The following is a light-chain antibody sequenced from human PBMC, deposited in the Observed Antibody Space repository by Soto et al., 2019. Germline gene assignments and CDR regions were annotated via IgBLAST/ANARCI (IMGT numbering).Light chain of an antibody. J-gene: IGKJ3*01. V-gene: IGKV2-28*01. Sequence: DIVMTQSPLSLSVTPGEPASISCRSSQSLLHSNGYNYVDWYVQRPGQSPQLLIYLGSTRASGVPDRFSGSGSATDFTLKISRVEAEDVGVYYCMQGLQILFTFGPGTKVDFK. CDR1: QSLLHSNGYNY. CDR3: MQGLQILFT. CDR2: LGS.